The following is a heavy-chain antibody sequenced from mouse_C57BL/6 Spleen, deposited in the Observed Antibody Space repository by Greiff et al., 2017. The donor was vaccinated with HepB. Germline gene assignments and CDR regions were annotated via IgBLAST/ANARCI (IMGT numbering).Heavy chain of an antibody. V-gene: IGHV1-82*01. CDR2: IYPGDGDT. D-gene: IGHD1-1*01. Sequence: VQLQQSGPELVKPGASVKISCKASGYAFSSSWMNWVQQRPGKGLEWIGRIYPGDGDTNYNGKFKGKATLTADKSSSTAYMQRSSLTSEDSAVYFCARTSSPYYYAMDYWGQRTSVTVSS. J-gene: IGHJ4*01. CDR1: GYAFSSSW. CDR3: ARTSSPYYYAMDY.